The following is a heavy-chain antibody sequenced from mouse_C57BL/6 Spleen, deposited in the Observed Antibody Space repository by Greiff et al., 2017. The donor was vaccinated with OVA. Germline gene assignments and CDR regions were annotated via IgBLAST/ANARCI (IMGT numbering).Heavy chain of an antibody. CDR3: AFLITTVVSDYFDY. D-gene: IGHD1-1*01. Sequence: EVKLMESVAELVRPGASVKLSCTASGFYIKNTYMHWVKQSPEQGLEWIGRIDPANGNTKYAPKFQGKATITADTSSNTAYLQLSSLTSEDTAIYYCAFLITTVVSDYFDYWGQGTTLTVSS. CDR1: GFYIKNTY. J-gene: IGHJ2*01. V-gene: IGHV14-3*01. CDR2: IDPANGNT.